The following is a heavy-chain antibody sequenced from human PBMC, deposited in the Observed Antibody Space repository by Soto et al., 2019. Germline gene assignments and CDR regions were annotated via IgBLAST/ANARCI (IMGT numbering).Heavy chain of an antibody. CDR3: VKDRGRRHIVVVTATHAFDI. CDR2: ISSNGGST. V-gene: IGHV3-64D*08. CDR1: GFTFSSYA. J-gene: IGHJ3*02. Sequence: PGGSLRLSCAASGFTFSSYAMSWVRQAPGKGLEWVSAISSNGGSTYYADSVKGRFTISRDNSKNTLYLQMSSLRAEDTAVYYCVKDRGRRHIVVVTATHAFDIWGQGTMVTVSS. D-gene: IGHD2-21*02.